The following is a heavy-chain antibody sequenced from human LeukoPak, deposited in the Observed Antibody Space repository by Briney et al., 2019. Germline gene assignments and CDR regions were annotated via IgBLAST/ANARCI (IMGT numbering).Heavy chain of an antibody. D-gene: IGHD2-21*02. CDR2: IYPGDSGT. CDR1: GYSFTSYW. Sequence: GESLKISCKGSGYSFTSYWIAWVRQMPGKGLEWMGIIYPGDSGTRYSPSFQGQVTISADKSISTAYLQWSSLKASDTAIYYCARQDCGGDCPMEIDYWGQGTLVTVSS. J-gene: IGHJ4*02. CDR3: ARQDCGGDCPMEIDY. V-gene: IGHV5-51*01.